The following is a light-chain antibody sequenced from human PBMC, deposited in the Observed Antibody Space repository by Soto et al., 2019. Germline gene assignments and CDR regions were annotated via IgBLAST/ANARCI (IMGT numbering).Light chain of an antibody. Sequence: EVVLTQSPGTLSLSPGERATLSCRASQTVSNNYLAWYQQKPGQAPRLLIFGSSDRATGIPDRFSGSGSGTEFTITISRLEPEDFAVYYCQQYGRSPPYTFGQGTKLEIK. J-gene: IGKJ2*01. CDR2: GSS. CDR1: QTVSNNY. V-gene: IGKV3-20*01. CDR3: QQYGRSPPYT.